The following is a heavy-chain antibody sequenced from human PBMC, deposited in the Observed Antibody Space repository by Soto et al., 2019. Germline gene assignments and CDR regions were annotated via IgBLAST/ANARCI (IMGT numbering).Heavy chain of an antibody. CDR1: GGSISSGDYY. CDR2: IYYSGST. V-gene: IGHV4-30-4*01. J-gene: IGHJ4*02. CDR3: ARDKRRAAEFDY. D-gene: IGHD6-13*01. Sequence: PSETLSFTCTVSGGSISSGDYYWSWIRQPPGKGLEWIGYIYYSGSTYYNPSLKSRVTISVDTSKNQFSLKLSSVTAADTAVYYCARDKRRAAEFDYWGQGTLVTVSS.